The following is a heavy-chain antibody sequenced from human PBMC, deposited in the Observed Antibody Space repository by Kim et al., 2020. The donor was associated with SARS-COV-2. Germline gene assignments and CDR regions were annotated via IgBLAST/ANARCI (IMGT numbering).Heavy chain of an antibody. Sequence: SVKVSCKASGFTFTSSAVQWVRQARGQRLEWIGWIVVGSGNTNYAQNFQERVTITRDMSTSTAYMELSSLRSEDTAVYYCAVSVAATREYFDYWGQGTLVTVSS. J-gene: IGHJ4*02. CDR2: IVVGSGNT. CDR1: GFTFTSSA. CDR3: AVSVAATREYFDY. D-gene: IGHD2-15*01. V-gene: IGHV1-58*01.